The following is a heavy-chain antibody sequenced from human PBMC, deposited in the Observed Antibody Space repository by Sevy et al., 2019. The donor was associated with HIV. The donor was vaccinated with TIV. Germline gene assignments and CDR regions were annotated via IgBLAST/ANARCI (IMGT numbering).Heavy chain of an antibody. CDR3: ARDRDVSGNYLEYFYYAMDV. Sequence: ASVKVSCKTSGYTFSTYYIYWVRQAAGQGLEWIGIFDPTGGSRSYAQRFQGRLTMTGDTSTSTAYMELSSLTSEDTAVYYCARDRDVSGNYLEYFYYAMDVWGQGTTVTVSS. J-gene: IGHJ6*02. CDR2: FDPTGGSR. V-gene: IGHV1-46*01. D-gene: IGHD1-26*01. CDR1: GYTFSTYY.